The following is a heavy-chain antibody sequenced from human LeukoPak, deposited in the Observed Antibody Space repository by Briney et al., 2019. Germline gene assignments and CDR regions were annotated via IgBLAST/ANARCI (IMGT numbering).Heavy chain of an antibody. D-gene: IGHD3-10*01. CDR1: GYTFTSYA. CDR2: INAGNGNT. Sequence: ASVKVSCKASGYTFTSYAMHWVRQAPGQRLEWMGWINAGNGNTKYSQKFQGRVTITRDTSASTAYMELSSLRSEDTAVYYCARDDLTMVRGASGTLGYWGQGTLVTVSS. J-gene: IGHJ4*02. V-gene: IGHV1-3*01. CDR3: ARDDLTMVRGASGTLGY.